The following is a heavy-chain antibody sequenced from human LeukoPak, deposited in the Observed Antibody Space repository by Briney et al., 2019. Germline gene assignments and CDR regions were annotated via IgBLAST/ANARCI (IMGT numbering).Heavy chain of an antibody. CDR2: INHSGST. J-gene: IGHJ3*02. CDR1: VGSFNGYY. CDR3: ARGLALYGSRGPKRQGAFDI. D-gene: IGHD2-15*01. Sequence: SETLSLTCAVYVGSFNGYYWIWIRQPPWKGLEWIGEINHSGSTNYNPSLKSRVTISVDTSKNQFSLKLSSVTAADTAVYYCARGLALYGSRGPKRQGAFDIWGQGTMVTVSS. V-gene: IGHV4-34*01.